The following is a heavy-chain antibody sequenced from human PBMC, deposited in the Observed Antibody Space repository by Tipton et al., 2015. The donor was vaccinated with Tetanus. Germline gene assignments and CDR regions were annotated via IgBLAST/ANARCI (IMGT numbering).Heavy chain of an antibody. V-gene: IGHV3-30*04. Sequence: RSLRLSCAASGFTFDDYAMHWVRQAPGKGLEWVAVISYDGSNNYYADSVKGRFTISRDNSKNTLYLQMNSLRAEDTAVYYCARQKRGYSYGAFDYWGQGTLVTVSS. CDR2: ISYDGSNN. CDR3: ARQKRGYSYGAFDY. J-gene: IGHJ4*02. D-gene: IGHD5-18*01. CDR1: GFTFDDYA.